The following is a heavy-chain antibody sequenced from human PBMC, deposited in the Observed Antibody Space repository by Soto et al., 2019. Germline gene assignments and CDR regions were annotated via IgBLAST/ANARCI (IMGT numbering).Heavy chain of an antibody. CDR3: VQSRCGGDCLQSYSSHSYYGLDV. D-gene: IGHD2-21*01. CDR1: GFSLSTTGVG. V-gene: IGHV2-5*02. Sequence: QITLKESGPTLVKPTQTLTLTCTFSGFSLSTTGVGVGWIRQPPGKALEWLALIYWDDDKRYNPSLKSRLTITKDTSKNQVVLTMTTMDPVDTATYYCVQSRCGGDCLQSYSSHSYYGLDVWGQGTTVTLSS. J-gene: IGHJ6*02. CDR2: IYWDDDK.